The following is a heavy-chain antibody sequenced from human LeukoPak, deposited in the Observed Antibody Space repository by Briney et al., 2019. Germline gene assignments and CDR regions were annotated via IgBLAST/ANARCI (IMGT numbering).Heavy chain of an antibody. CDR1: GGTFSSYA. D-gene: IGHD3-3*01. CDR2: IIPIFGTA. V-gene: IGHV1-69*05. Sequence: SVKVSCKASGGTFSSYAISWVRQAPGQGLEWMGGIIPIFGTANYAQRFQGRVTITTDESTSTAYMELSSLRSEDTAVYYCAIYSEYYDFWSGHNWFNPWGQGTLVTVSS. CDR3: AIYSEYYDFWSGHNWFNP. J-gene: IGHJ5*02.